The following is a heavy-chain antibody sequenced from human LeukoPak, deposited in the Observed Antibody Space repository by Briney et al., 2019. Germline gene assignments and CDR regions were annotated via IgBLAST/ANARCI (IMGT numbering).Heavy chain of an antibody. CDR1: GGSISSSSYY. D-gene: IGHD5-24*01. J-gene: IGHJ4*02. CDR2: IYYSGST. V-gene: IGHV4-39*07. CDR3: ARVDGYNIIVSY. Sequence: SETLSLTCTVSGGSISSSSYYWGWIRQPPGKGLEWIGSIYYSGSTYYNPSLKSRVTISVDTSKNQFSLKLSSVTAAGTAVYYCARVDGYNIIVSYWGQGTLVTVSS.